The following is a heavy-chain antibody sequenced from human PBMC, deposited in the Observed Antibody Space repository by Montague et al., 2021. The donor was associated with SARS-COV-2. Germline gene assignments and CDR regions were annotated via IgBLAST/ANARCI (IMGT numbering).Heavy chain of an antibody. CDR2: IKQDGSEK. Sequence: SLRLSRAASGFTFSSYWMSWVRQAPGKGLEWVANIKQDGSEKYYVDSVKGRFTISRDNAKNSLYLQMNSLRAEDTAVYYCARDMGTVTTEHYYYYGMDVWGQGTTVTVSS. CDR1: GFTFSSYW. CDR3: ARDMGTVTTEHYYYYGMDV. J-gene: IGHJ6*02. D-gene: IGHD4-17*01. V-gene: IGHV3-7*01.